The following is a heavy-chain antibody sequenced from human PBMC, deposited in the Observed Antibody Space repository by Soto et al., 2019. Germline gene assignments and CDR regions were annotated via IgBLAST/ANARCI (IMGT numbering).Heavy chain of an antibody. D-gene: IGHD6-6*01. Sequence: PSETLSLTCTVSGGSISSSSYYWGWIRQPPGKGLEWIGSIYYSGSTYYNPSLKSRVTISVDTSKNQFSLKLSSVTDADTAVYYCARQEYSSSSEDYWGQGTLVTVSS. V-gene: IGHV4-39*01. CDR2: IYYSGST. CDR1: GGSISSSSYY. J-gene: IGHJ4*02. CDR3: ARQEYSSSSEDY.